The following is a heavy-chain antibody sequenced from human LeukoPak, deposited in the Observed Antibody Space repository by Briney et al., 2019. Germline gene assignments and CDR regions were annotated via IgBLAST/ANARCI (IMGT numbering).Heavy chain of an antibody. V-gene: IGHV4-4*07. Sequence: SEILSLTCTVSGGSISSYYWSWIRQPAGKGLEWIGRIYTSGSTNYNPSLKSRVTMSVDTSKNQFSLKLSSVTAADTAVYYCAGTGYAVVPAAGQYYYYGMDVWGQGTTVTVS. D-gene: IGHD2-2*01. CDR2: IYTSGST. J-gene: IGHJ6*02. CDR3: AGTGYAVVPAAGQYYYYGMDV. CDR1: GGSISSYY.